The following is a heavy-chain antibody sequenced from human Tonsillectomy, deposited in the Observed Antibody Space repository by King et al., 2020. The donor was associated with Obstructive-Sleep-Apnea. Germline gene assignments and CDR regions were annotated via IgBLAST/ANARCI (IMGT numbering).Heavy chain of an antibody. J-gene: IGHJ3*02. V-gene: IGHV3-30*18. D-gene: IGHD5-18*01. CDR2: ISYDGSNK. CDR3: AKSAAMVIGAFDI. CDR1: GFTFSSYG. Sequence: VQLVESGGGVVQPGRSLRLSCAASGFTFSSYGMHWVRQAPGKGLEWVAVISYDGSNKYYADSVKGRFTISRDNSKNTLYLQMNSLRAEDTAVYYCAKSAAMVIGAFDIWGQGTMVTVSS.